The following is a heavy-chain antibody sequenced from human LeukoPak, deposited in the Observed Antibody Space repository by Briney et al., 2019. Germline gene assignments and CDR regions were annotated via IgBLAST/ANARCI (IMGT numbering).Heavy chain of an antibody. Sequence: QPGGSLRLSCAASGFTFSSYAMHWVRQAPGKGLEYVSGISSNGGSTYYANSVKDRFTISRDNSKNTLYLQMGSLRAEDMAVYYCARLTNYYYDSSGYYYSPSYYFDYWGQGTLVTVSS. D-gene: IGHD3-22*01. V-gene: IGHV3-64*01. J-gene: IGHJ4*02. CDR1: GFTFSSYA. CDR2: ISSNGGST. CDR3: ARLTNYYYDSSGYYYSPSYYFDY.